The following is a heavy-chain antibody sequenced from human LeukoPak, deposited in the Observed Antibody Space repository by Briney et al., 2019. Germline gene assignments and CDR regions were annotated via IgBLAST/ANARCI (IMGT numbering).Heavy chain of an antibody. CDR1: GGTFSSYA. CDR2: IIPIFGTA. J-gene: IGHJ3*02. Sequence: VASVKVSCKASGGTFSSYAISWVRQAPGQGLEWMGGIIPIFGTANYAQKFQGRVTITTDESTSTAYMELSSLRSEDTAVYYCARDGRLIDAFDIWGQGTMVTVSS. CDR3: ARDGRLIDAFDI. V-gene: IGHV1-69*05. D-gene: IGHD6-25*01.